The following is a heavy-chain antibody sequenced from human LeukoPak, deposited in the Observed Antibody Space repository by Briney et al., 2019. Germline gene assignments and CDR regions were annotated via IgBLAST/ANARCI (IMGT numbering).Heavy chain of an antibody. J-gene: IGHJ5*02. CDR3: ARAGWLWFGELLKALDP. CDR2: INPNSGGT. V-gene: IGHV1-2*02. Sequence: ASVKVSCKASGYTFTGYYMHWVRQAPGQGLEWMGWINPNSGGTNYAQKFQGRVTMTRDTSISTAYMELSRLRSDDTAVYYCARAGWLWFGELLKALDPWGQGTLVTVSS. D-gene: IGHD3-10*01. CDR1: GYTFTGYY.